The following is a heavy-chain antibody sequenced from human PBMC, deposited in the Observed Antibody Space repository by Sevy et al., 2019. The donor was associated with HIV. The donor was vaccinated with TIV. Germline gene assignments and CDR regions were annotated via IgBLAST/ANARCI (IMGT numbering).Heavy chain of an antibody. CDR2: VYHTGST. D-gene: IGHD5-12*01. V-gene: IGHV4-59*01. J-gene: IGHJ5*02. CDR1: GGSISVYY. Sequence: PWETLSLTCTVSGGSISVYYWSWIRQPPGKELEYIGYVYHTGSTNYNPSLKSRVTISVDTSNNQFSLKLTSVTAADTAVYYCARAPPVRSGDDSLNWFDPWGQGTLVTVSS. CDR3: ARAPPVRSGDDSLNWFDP.